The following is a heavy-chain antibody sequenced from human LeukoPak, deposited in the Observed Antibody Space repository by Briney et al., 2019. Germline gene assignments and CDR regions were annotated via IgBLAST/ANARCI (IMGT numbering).Heavy chain of an antibody. Sequence: GGSLRLSCAASGFTFSNYAMSWVRQAPGKGLEWVATISGSGGRTYYVGSVKGRFTISRDNSKNTLYLQMNSLRADDTAVYYCAKSSLVAPYDYWGQGTLVTVSS. CDR2: ISGSGGRT. CDR1: GFTFSNYA. CDR3: AKSSLVAPYDY. D-gene: IGHD2-15*01. J-gene: IGHJ4*02. V-gene: IGHV3-23*01.